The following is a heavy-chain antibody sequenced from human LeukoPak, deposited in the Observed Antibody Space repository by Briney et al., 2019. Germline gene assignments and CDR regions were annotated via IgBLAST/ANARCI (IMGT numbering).Heavy chain of an antibody. J-gene: IGHJ4*02. CDR3: AKDEGDSGYSGYDSRPSFDY. V-gene: IGHV4-4*02. CDR1: GGSISSSNW. CDR2: IYHSGST. Sequence: SETLSLTCAVSGGSISSSNWWSWVRQPPGKGLEWIGEIYHSGSTNYNPSLKSRVTISVDKSKNQFSLKLSSVTAADTAVYYCAKDEGDSGYSGYDSRPSFDYWGQGTLVTVSS. D-gene: IGHD5-12*01.